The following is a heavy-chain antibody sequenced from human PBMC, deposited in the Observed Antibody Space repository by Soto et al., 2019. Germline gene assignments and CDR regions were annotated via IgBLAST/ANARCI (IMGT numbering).Heavy chain of an antibody. CDR3: AKDRLGWRKYYDY. Sequence: GGSLRLSCAASGFSFSSYAMSWVRQAPGKGLEWVSAISGSGGSTYYADSVKGRFTISRDNSKNTLYLQMNSLRAEDTAVYYCAKDRLGWRKYYDYWGQGTLVTVSS. CDR2: ISGSGGST. V-gene: IGHV3-23*01. CDR1: GFSFSSYA. D-gene: IGHD6-19*01. J-gene: IGHJ4*02.